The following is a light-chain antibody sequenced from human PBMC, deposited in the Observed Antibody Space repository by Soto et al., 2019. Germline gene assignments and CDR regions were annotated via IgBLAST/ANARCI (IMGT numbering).Light chain of an antibody. CDR1: QSISSW. Sequence: DIQLTQSPSSLSASVGDRVTITCRASQSISSWLAWYQQKQGKAPKILIYKASSLESGVPSRFSGSGSGTEFTLTISRLQPDDFETYYCQQYNSYSGTFGQGTKVDIK. V-gene: IGKV1-5*03. CDR2: KAS. CDR3: QQYNSYSGT. J-gene: IGKJ1*01.